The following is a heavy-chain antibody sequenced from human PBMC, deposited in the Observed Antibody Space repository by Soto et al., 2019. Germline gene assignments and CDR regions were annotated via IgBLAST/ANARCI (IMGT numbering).Heavy chain of an antibody. D-gene: IGHD3-22*01. CDR2: INHSGST. CDR3: ASWDPYYYDSSGYQYYFDY. CDR1: GGSFSGYY. Sequence: PSETLSLTCAVYGGSFSGYYWSWIRQPPGKGLEWIGEINHSGSTNYNPSLKSRVTISVDTSKNQFSLKLSSVTAADTAVYYCASWDPYYYDSSGYQYYFDYWGQGTLVTVSS. V-gene: IGHV4-34*01. J-gene: IGHJ4*02.